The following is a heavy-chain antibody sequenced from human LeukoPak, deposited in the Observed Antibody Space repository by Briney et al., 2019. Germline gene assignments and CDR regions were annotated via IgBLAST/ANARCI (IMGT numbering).Heavy chain of an antibody. CDR3: ATLLGETHFFDY. CDR2: FDPEDGET. J-gene: IGHJ4*02. D-gene: IGHD1-26*01. Sequence: ASVKVSCKVSGTYTLIELSMHWVRQVPGKGLEWMGGFDPEDGETIYAQKFKGRVTMTEDTSTDTAYMDLSSLRSEDTAVYYCATLLGETHFFDYWGQGTLVTVSS. V-gene: IGHV1-24*01. CDR1: GTYTLIELS.